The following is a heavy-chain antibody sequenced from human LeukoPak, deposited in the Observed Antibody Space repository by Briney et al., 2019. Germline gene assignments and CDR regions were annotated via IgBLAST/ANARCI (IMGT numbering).Heavy chain of an antibody. J-gene: IGHJ5*02. CDR3: ARDSELPDFWSGYYRSHNWFDP. Sequence: GASVKVSCKASGYTFTSYGISWVRQAPGQGLEWMGWISAYNGNTNYAQKLQGRVTMTTDTSTSTAHMELRSLRSDDTAVYYCARDSELPDFWSGYYRSHNWFDPWGQGTLVTVSS. V-gene: IGHV1-18*01. CDR2: ISAYNGNT. CDR1: GYTFTSYG. D-gene: IGHD3-3*01.